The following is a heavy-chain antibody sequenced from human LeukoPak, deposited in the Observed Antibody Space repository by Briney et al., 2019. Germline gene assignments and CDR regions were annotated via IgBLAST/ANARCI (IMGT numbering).Heavy chain of an antibody. D-gene: IGHD3-10*01. J-gene: IGHJ4*02. CDR1: GYSISSGYY. CDR2: IYHSGST. CDR3: ARDLRDYYGSGSYQLDY. Sequence: SSETLSLTCAVSGYSISSGYYWGWIRQPPGKGLEWIGSIYHSGSTYYNPSLKSRVTISVDTSKNQFSLKLSSVTAADTAVYYCARDLRDYYGSGSYQLDYWGQGTLVTVSS. V-gene: IGHV4-38-2*02.